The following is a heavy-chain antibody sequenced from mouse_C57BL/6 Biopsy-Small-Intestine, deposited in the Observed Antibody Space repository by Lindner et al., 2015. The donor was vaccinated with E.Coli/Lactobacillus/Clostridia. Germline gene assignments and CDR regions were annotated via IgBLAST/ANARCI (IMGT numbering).Heavy chain of an antibody. CDR3: ARAYYSSEGYAMDY. D-gene: IGHD2-5*01. J-gene: IGHJ4*01. CDR1: GYSFTDYN. CDR2: INPYNGGT. V-gene: IGHV1-39*01. Sequence: VQLQESGPELVKPGASVKISCKASGYSFTDYNMNWVKQSNGKSLEWIGVINPYNGGTSYNQKFKGKATFTADTSSNTAYMQLSSLTTEDSAIYYCARAYYSSEGYAMDYWGQGTSVTVSS.